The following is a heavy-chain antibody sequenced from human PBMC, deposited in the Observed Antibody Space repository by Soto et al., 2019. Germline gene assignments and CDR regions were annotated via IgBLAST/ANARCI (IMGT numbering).Heavy chain of an antibody. CDR1: GASISSAGYS. CDR3: ARRLYYDSSGFEGGGMDV. CDR2: IYYSGST. D-gene: IGHD3-22*01. Sequence: SETLSLTCTVSGASISSAGYSWSWIRQHPGKGLEWIGYIYYSGSTYYNPSLKSRVTISVDTSKNQFSLKLSSVTAADTAVYYCARRLYYDSSGFEGGGMDVWGQGTTVTVSS. V-gene: IGHV4-31*03. J-gene: IGHJ6*02.